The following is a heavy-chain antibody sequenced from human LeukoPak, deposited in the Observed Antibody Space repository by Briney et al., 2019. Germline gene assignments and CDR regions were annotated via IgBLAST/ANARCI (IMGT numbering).Heavy chain of an antibody. V-gene: IGHV3-53*01. CDR3: TRGCYYERSGYCPFDY. CDR2: IYSGGGT. D-gene: IGHD3-22*01. J-gene: IGHJ4*02. CDR1: GFIVSNNY. Sequence: GGSLRLSCAASGFIVSNNYMNWVRQAPGKGLEWVSIIYSGGGTYYADSVKGRFTISRDNSKNTLYLQMNSLRADDTAVYYCTRGCYYERSGYCPFDYWGPGTLVTVSS.